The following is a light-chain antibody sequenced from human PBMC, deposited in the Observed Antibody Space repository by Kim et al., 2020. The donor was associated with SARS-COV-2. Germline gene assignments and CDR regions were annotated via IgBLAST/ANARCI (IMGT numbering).Light chain of an antibody. CDR1: SSNIGSNN. CDR3: AVWDDSLKQGV. V-gene: IGLV1-44*01. J-gene: IGLJ3*02. Sequence: QSVLTQPPSASGTPGQRVTISCSGSSSNIGSNNVVWYQQLPGAAPNLLIYSNNQRPSGIPDRFSGSRSGTSASLAIGGLQSGDEADYYCAVWDDSLKQGVFGGGTQLTVL. CDR2: SNN.